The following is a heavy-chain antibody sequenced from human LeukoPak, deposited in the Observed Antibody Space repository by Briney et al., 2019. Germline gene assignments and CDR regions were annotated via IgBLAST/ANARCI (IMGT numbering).Heavy chain of an antibody. D-gene: IGHD2-2*01. V-gene: IGHV3-21*01. J-gene: IGHJ3*02. CDR2: ISSSSSSYI. CDR3: ARDPGREVPAADDAFDI. Sequence: GGSLRLSCAASGFTFSSYSMNWVRQAPGKGLEWVSSISSSSSSYIYYADSVKGRFTISRDNAKNSLYLQMNSLRAEDTAVYYCARDPGREVPAADDAFDIWGQGTMVTVSS. CDR1: GFTFSSYS.